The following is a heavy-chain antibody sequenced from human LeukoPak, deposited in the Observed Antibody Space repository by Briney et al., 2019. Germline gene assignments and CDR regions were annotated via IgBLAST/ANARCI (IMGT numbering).Heavy chain of an antibody. Sequence: GASVKVSCKASGYTFTSCDINWVRQATGQGLEWMGWMNPNSGNTGYAQKFQGRVTMTRNTSISTAYMELSSLRSEDTAVYYCARGITMVRGVIRRYWFDPWGQGTLVTVSS. D-gene: IGHD3-10*01. CDR2: MNPNSGNT. CDR3: ARGITMVRGVIRRYWFDP. J-gene: IGHJ5*02. V-gene: IGHV1-8*01. CDR1: GYTFTSCD.